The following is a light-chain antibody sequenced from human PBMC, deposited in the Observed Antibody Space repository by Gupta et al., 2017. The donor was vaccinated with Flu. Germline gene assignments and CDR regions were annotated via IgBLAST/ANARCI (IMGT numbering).Light chain of an antibody. CDR1: SSDVENCNS. J-gene: IGLJ3*02. CDR2: DVS. V-gene: IGLV2-11*01. CDR3: CANAGGFTWV. Sequence: QPALTPSRSVSVSLGPSVTSSCTGISSDVENCNSVFWYQQHPRKAPNLMVYDVSKRPAGVPDRFSGSKSCNTAALTISGRADEGDGDYYGCANAGGFTWVFAGGTKLTVL.